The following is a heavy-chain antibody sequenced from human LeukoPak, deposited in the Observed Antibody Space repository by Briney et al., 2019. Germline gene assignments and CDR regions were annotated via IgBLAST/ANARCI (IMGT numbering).Heavy chain of an antibody. CDR2: IIPIFGTA. J-gene: IGHJ6*03. CDR3: ARDLAARGNYYYYYMDV. D-gene: IGHD6-6*01. CDR1: GGTFSSYA. Sequence: SVKVSCEASGGTFSSYAISWVRQAPGQGLEWMGGIIPIFGTANYAQKFQGRVTITADESTSTAYMELSSLRSEDTAVYYCARDLAARGNYYYYYMDVWGKGTTVTVSS. V-gene: IGHV1-69*13.